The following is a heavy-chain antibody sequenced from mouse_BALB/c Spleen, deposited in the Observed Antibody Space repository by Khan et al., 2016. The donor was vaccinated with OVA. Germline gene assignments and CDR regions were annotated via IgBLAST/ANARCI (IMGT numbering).Heavy chain of an antibody. D-gene: IGHD1-1*01. Sequence: EVQLQESGPGLVKPSQSLSLTCTVTGYSITSDYAWNWIRQFPGNKLEWVGYISYSGRTSYNPSLKSRISITRDTSTNPFFLQLSSVTTEDTATDYCARSVTITTVVATDFDYWGQGTTLTVSS. CDR1: GYSITSDYA. V-gene: IGHV3-2*02. CDR3: ARSVTITTVVATDFDY. J-gene: IGHJ2*01. CDR2: ISYSGRT.